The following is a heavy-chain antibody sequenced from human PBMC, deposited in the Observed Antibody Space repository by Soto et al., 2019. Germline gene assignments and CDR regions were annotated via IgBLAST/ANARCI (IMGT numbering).Heavy chain of an antibody. D-gene: IGHD2-15*01. J-gene: IGHJ6*03. CDR1: GYTFTSYD. CDR2: MNPNSGNT. CDR3: ARVGLGYCSGGSCFSYYYYYYYMDV. V-gene: IGHV1-8*01. Sequence: ASVKVSCKASGYTFTSYDINWVRQATGQGLEWMGWMNPNSGNTGYAQKFQGRVTMTRNTSISTAYMELSSLRSEDTAVYYCARVGLGYCSGGSCFSYYYYYYYMDVWGKGTTVTVSS.